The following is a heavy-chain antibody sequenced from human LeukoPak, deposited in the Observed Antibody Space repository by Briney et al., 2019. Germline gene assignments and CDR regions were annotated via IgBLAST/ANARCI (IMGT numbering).Heavy chain of an antibody. CDR1: GFTFSSYA. Sequence: PGGSLRLSCAASGFTFSSYAMSWVRQAPGKGLEWVSGISGSGDNTNYADSVKGRFTISRDNSKNTLYLQMNSLRAEDTAVYYCAKGYSPFDYWGQGTLVTVSS. CDR2: ISGSGDNT. D-gene: IGHD2-21*01. J-gene: IGHJ4*02. CDR3: AKGYSPFDY. V-gene: IGHV3-23*01.